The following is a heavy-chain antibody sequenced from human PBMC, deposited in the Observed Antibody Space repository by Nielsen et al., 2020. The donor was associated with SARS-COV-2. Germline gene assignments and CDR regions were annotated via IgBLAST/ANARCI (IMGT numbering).Heavy chain of an antibody. V-gene: IGHV3-21*01. Sequence: GGSLRLSCAASGFTFSSYSMNWVRQAPGKGLEWVSSISSSSSYIYYADSVKGRFTISRDNAKNSLYLQMNSLRAEDTAVYYCARDRGLSSGYYPCYYYGMDVWGQGTTVTVSS. CDR3: ARDRGLSSGYYPCYYYGMDV. CDR1: GFTFSSYS. J-gene: IGHJ6*02. D-gene: IGHD3-22*01. CDR2: ISSSSSYI.